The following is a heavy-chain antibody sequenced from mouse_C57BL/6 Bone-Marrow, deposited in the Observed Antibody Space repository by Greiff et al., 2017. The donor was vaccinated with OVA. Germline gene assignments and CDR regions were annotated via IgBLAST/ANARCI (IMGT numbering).Heavy chain of an antibody. CDR1: GFTFTDYY. J-gene: IGHJ2*01. Sequence: DVMLVESGGGLVQPGGSLSLSCAASGFTFTDYYMSWVRQPPGKALEWLGFIRNKANGYTTEYSASVKGRFTISRDNSQSILYLQMNALRAEDSATYYCARCGYSNSFDYWGQGTTLTVSS. CDR2: IRNKANGYTT. CDR3: ARCGYSNSFDY. D-gene: IGHD2-5*01. V-gene: IGHV7-3*01.